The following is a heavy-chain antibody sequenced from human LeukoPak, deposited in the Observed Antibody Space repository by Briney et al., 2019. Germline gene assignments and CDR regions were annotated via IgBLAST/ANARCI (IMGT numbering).Heavy chain of an antibody. D-gene: IGHD3-22*01. CDR3: ARCSSGHYDAFDI. V-gene: IGHV4-39*07. CDR2: MYYSGST. Sequence: PSETLSLTCTVSGGSITDYYWAWIRQPPGKGLEWIGSMYYSGSTNYNPALKSRVTISGDTSKNRFSLKLTSLTAADTAVYYCARCSSGHYDAFDIWGQGTMVTVSS. CDR1: GGSITDYY. J-gene: IGHJ3*02.